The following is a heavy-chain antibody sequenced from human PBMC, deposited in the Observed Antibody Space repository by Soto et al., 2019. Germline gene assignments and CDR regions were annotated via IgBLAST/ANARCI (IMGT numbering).Heavy chain of an antibody. CDR1: GGSISSGGYY. Sequence: PSETLSLTCTVSGGSISSGGYYWNWIRQHPGKGLEWIGYIYYIGSTYYNPSLKSRVTISLDTSKNQFSLRLSSVTAADTAVYYCARSVFPWGQGTLVTV. V-gene: IGHV4-31*03. J-gene: IGHJ5*02. CDR3: ARSVFP. CDR2: IYYIGST.